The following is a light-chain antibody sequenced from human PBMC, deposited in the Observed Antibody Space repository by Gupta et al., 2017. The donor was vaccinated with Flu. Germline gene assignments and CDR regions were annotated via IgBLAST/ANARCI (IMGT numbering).Light chain of an antibody. V-gene: IGLV1-44*01. Sequence: QSVLTHVPSAAGTRAQSVSVPCSGSSSNIGLKTVNWYQHLPGSAPKLLIHSNNQRPSGVPDRFSASKSGTSASLAISGLQSEDEGDYYCASWDDTLNGVVFGGGTKLTVL. CDR2: SNN. CDR3: ASWDDTLNGVV. J-gene: IGLJ2*01. CDR1: SSNIGLKT.